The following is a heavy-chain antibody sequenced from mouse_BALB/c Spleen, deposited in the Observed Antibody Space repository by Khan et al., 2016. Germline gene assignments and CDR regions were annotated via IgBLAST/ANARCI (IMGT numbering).Heavy chain of an antibody. CDR3: ARLHYYGYMDY. Sequence: EVKLLESGGGLVQPGGSLKLSCAASGFDFSRYWMSWVRQAPGKGLEWIGEINPDSSTINYTPSLKDKFLISRDNAKNTLYLQMSTVRSEDTALYYSARLHYYGYMDYWGQGTTLTVSS. CDR1: GFDFSRYW. CDR2: INPDSSTI. D-gene: IGHD1-2*01. J-gene: IGHJ2*01. V-gene: IGHV4-1*02.